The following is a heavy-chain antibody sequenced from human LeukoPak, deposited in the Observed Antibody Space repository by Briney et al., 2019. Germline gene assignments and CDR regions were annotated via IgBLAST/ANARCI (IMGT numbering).Heavy chain of an antibody. V-gene: IGHV4-4*02. D-gene: IGHD2/OR15-2a*01. Sequence: SETLSLTCAVSGGSISDSNWWNWVRQPPGKGLERIGEIDHRGSTNYNPSLRSRVTISIDKFKNQFSLKVTSVTAADTAVYYCATTLTYTYMDVWGKGTTVTVSS. CDR3: ATTLTYTYMDV. CDR1: GGSISDSNW. CDR2: IDHRGST. J-gene: IGHJ6*03.